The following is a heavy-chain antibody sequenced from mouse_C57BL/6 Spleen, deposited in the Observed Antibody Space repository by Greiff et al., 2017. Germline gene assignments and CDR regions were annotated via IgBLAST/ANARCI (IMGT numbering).Heavy chain of an antibody. V-gene: IGHV1-55*01. Sequence: QVQLQQPGAELVKPGASVKMSCKASGYTFTSYWITWVKQRPGQGLEWIGDIYPGSGSNNYNEKFKSKATLTVDTSSSTAYMQLSSLTSEDSAVYYCARPTVVAHWYFDVRGTGTTVTVSS. J-gene: IGHJ1*03. CDR3: ARPTVVAHWYFDV. CDR1: GYTFTSYW. D-gene: IGHD1-1*01. CDR2: IYPGSGSN.